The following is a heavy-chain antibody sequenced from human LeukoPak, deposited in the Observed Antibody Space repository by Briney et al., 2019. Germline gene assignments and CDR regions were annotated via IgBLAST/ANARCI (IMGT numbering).Heavy chain of an antibody. J-gene: IGHJ4*02. Sequence: GGSLRLSCAASGFTFSSYEMNWVRQAPGKGLEWVSYISSSGSTIYYADSVKGRFTVSRDNAKNSLSLQMNSLRAEDTAVYYCATSDTTGYYYGGDYWGQGTLVTVSS. CDR1: GFTFSSYE. CDR3: ATSDTTGYYYGGDY. D-gene: IGHD3-22*01. V-gene: IGHV3-48*03. CDR2: ISSSGSTI.